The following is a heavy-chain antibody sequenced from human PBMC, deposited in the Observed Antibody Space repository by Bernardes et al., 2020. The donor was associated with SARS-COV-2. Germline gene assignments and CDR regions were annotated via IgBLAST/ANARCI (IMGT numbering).Heavy chain of an antibody. CDR1: GFSFGSYG. CDR2: ITERSERS. D-gene: IGHD2-2*01. Sequence: GGSLRLSCAASGFSFGSYGMSWVRQAPGKGLEWVAYITERSERSIYAGSVKGQFTISRDNSRDTLYLQLSNLRAEDTAIYYCAREPSRRADLWGQGTLVTVAS. J-gene: IGHJ5*02. CDR3: AREPSRRADL. V-gene: IGHV3-23*01.